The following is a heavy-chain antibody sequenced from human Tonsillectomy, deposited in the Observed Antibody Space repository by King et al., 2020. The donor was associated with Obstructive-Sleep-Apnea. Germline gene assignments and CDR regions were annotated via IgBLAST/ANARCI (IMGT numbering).Heavy chain of an antibody. Sequence: VQLQQWGAGLLKPSETLSLTCAVYGGSFSGYYWSWIRQPPGKGLEWIGEINHSGSTNYNPSPKSRVTISVDTSKNQFSLKLSSVSAADTAVYYCARRSGYSYGLNYWGQGTLVTVSS. CDR2: INHSGST. CDR1: GGSFSGYY. V-gene: IGHV4-34*01. J-gene: IGHJ4*02. CDR3: ARRSGYSYGLNY. D-gene: IGHD5-18*01.